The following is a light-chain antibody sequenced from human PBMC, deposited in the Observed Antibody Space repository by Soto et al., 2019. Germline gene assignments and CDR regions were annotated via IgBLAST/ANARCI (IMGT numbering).Light chain of an antibody. CDR2: GSS. CDR1: QSVNNNY. V-gene: IGKV3-20*01. CDR3: QQYGSSPPIT. Sequence: EILLTQSPVTLSVSPGERATLSCRASQSVNNNYLSWYQHRPGQAPRLLIYGSSYRATGIPDRFSGSGSGTDFTLTISRLEPEDFAVYYCQQYGSSPPITFGGGTKVEIK. J-gene: IGKJ4*01.